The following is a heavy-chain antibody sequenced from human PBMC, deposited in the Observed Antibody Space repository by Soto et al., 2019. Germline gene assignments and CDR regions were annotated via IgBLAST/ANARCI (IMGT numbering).Heavy chain of an antibody. CDR2: IYHSGST. Sequence: QVQLQESGPGLVKPSGTLSLTCAVSGGSISSSNWWRWVRQPPGKGLEWIGEIYHSGSTTYNPSLKSRLTISVDKSKNQFSLKLSSVTAADTAVYYCALLSGPWFDPWGQGTLVTVSS. V-gene: IGHV4-4*02. CDR1: GGSISSSNW. CDR3: ALLSGPWFDP. J-gene: IGHJ5*02.